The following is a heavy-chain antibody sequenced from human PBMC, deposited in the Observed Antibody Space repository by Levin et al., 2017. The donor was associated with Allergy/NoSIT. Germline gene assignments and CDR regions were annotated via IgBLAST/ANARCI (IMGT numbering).Heavy chain of an antibody. CDR3: ATYDTRAYYSSFDY. V-gene: IGHV1-69*13. CDR1: GGTFSNYA. Sequence: SVKVSCKASGGTFSNYAISWVRQAPGQGLEWMGGIIPIFGAANYAQKFQGRVTITADESTSTAYMELSSLRSEDTAVYYCATYDTRAYYSSFDYWGQGTLVTVSS. D-gene: IGHD3-22*01. J-gene: IGHJ4*02. CDR2: IIPIFGAA.